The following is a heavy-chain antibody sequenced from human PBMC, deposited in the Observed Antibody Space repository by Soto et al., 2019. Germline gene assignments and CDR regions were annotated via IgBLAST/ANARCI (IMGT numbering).Heavy chain of an antibody. CDR1: GFPFSSTD. V-gene: IGHV3-23*01. D-gene: IGHD3-10*01. CDR2: IDGSGGTT. Sequence: EFQVLQSGGGLVQPGGSLTLSCAASGFPFSSTDMTWVRQAPGKGLEWVSTIDGSGGTTYYADSVKGRFTISRDNSINTVFLQMNSLRADDKALYFCAKNSGWFNTWGQGALVTVSS. CDR3: AKNSGWFNT. J-gene: IGHJ5*02.